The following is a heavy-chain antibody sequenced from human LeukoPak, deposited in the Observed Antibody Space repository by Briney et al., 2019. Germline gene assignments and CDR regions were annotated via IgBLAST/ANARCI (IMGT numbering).Heavy chain of an antibody. V-gene: IGHV3-23*01. D-gene: IGHD5-12*01. CDR1: GFTFSSKW. J-gene: IGHJ4*02. CDR3: AKSQWLRSGPDY. Sequence: GGSLRLSCAASGFTFSSKWMSWVRQAPGKGLEWVSAISGSGGSTYYADSVKGRFTISRDNSKNTLYLQMNSLRAEDTAVYYCAKSQWLRSGPDYWGQGTLVTVSS. CDR2: ISGSGGST.